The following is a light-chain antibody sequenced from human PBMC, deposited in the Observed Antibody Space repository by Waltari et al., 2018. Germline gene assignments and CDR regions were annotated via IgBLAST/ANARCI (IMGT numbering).Light chain of an antibody. CDR1: QNINNW. Sequence: DIQMTQSLSTLSASLGGRVTITYRASQNINNWVTWYQQKPGNASKHVIYKASTLENGAPSRFSGSGFGTEFTLTISSLQPDDSATYYCQQYATSWSFGQGTKVEIK. CDR2: KAS. J-gene: IGKJ1*01. V-gene: IGKV1-5*03. CDR3: QQYATSWS.